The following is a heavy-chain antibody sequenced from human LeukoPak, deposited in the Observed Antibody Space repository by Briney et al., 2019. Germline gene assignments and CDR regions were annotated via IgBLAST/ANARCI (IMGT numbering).Heavy chain of an antibody. J-gene: IGHJ5*02. Sequence: WASVKVSCKASGGTFSSYAISWVRQAPGQGLEWMGGIIPIFGTANYAQKFQGRVTITADEFTSTAYMELSSLRSEDTAVYYCARLFTPRYCSTTSCYWKGWFDPWGQGTLVTVSS. CDR2: IIPIFGTA. V-gene: IGHV1-69*13. CDR1: GGTFSSYA. CDR3: ARLFTPRYCSTTSCYWKGWFDP. D-gene: IGHD2-2*01.